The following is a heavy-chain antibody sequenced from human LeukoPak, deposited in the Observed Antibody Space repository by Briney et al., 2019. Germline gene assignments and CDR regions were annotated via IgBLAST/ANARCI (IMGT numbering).Heavy chain of an antibody. Sequence: SVKVSCKASGGTFSSYAISWVRQAPGQGLEWMGGIIPIFGTANYAQKFQGGVTITADESTSTAYMELSSLRSEDTAVYYCACSVIGGNTYYYYGMDVWGQGTTVTVSS. D-gene: IGHD4-23*01. CDR3: ACSVIGGNTYYYYGMDV. J-gene: IGHJ6*02. V-gene: IGHV1-69*13. CDR2: IIPIFGTA. CDR1: GGTFSSYA.